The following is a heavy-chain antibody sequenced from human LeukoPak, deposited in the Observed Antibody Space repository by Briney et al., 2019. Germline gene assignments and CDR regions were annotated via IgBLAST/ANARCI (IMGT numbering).Heavy chain of an antibody. V-gene: IGHV4-30-2*01. J-gene: IGHJ3*02. CDR1: GGSISSGGYS. Sequence: NTSETLSLTCAVSGGSISSGGYSWSWIRQPPGKGLEWIGYIYHSGSTYYNPSLKSRVTMSVDTSKNQFSLRLTSVTAADTALYFCANRLLRSGTGAFDIWGQGTVVIVSS. CDR3: ANRLLRSGTGAFDI. D-gene: IGHD1-1*01. CDR2: IYHSGST.